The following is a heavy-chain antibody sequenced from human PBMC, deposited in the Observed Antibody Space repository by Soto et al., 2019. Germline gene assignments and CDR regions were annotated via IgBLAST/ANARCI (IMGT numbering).Heavy chain of an antibody. D-gene: IGHD1-26*01. CDR2: ISAYNGNT. CDR1: GYTFTSYG. CDR3: ARDLSAGATGY. J-gene: IGHJ4*02. Sequence: ASVKVSCKASGYTFTSYGISWVRQAPGQGLECMGWISAYNGNTNFAQKLQGRVTMTTDTSTSTAYMELRSLRYDDTAVYYCARDLSAGATGYWGQGTLVTVCS. V-gene: IGHV1-18*01.